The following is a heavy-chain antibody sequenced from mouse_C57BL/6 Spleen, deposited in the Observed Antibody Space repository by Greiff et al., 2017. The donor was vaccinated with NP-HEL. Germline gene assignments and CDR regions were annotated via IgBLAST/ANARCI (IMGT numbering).Heavy chain of an antibody. V-gene: IGHV5-17*01. Sequence: EVKLVESGGGLVKPGGSLKLSCAASGFTFSDYGMHWVRQAPEKGLEWVAYISSGSSTIYYADTVKGRFTISRDNAKNTLFLQMTSLRSEDTAMYYCARGDYYGSSFPYAMDYWGQGTSVTVSS. CDR3: ARGDYYGSSFPYAMDY. J-gene: IGHJ4*01. CDR2: ISSGSSTI. CDR1: GFTFSDYG. D-gene: IGHD1-1*01.